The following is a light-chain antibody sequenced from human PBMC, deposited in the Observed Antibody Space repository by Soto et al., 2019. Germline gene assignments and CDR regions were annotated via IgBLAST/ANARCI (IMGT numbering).Light chain of an antibody. J-gene: IGKJ2*01. CDR1: QSVSGTY. Sequence: EVVLAQSPGTLSLSPGERATLSCRASQSVSGTYLAWYQQKPGQAPRLLIYGASSRATGIPDRFSGSGSGTDFTLTITNLEPEDFALYYCQQYGISPYTFGQGTKLEIK. V-gene: IGKV3-20*01. CDR3: QQYGISPYT. CDR2: GAS.